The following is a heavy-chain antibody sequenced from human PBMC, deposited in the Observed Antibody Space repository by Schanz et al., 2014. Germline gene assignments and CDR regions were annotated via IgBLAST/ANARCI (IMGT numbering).Heavy chain of an antibody. Sequence: EVQLVESGGGLVQPGGSLRLSCASSGFSFTTYAMSWVRQAPGKGLEWVSFIYIGGNTYYADSVKGRFTISRDNSKNTLYLQMNSMRAEDTAVYYCAKGRCGELSAFDIWGQGTMVTVSS. D-gene: IGHD3-10*01. CDR3: AKGRCGELSAFDI. V-gene: IGHV3-23*04. J-gene: IGHJ3*02. CDR1: GFSFTTYA. CDR2: FIYIGGNT.